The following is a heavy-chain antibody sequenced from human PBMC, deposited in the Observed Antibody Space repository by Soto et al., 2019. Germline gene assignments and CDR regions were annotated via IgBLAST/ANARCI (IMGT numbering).Heavy chain of an antibody. Sequence: PSETLSLTCDVSGYSISSGYQWGWIRQPPGKGLEWIGNIYHSGTTPYNPSLKGRVTVSVDTSKNQISLNLTSVTAADTAIYYCARDFFGNHYFDYWGQGILVTVSS. J-gene: IGHJ4*02. CDR3: ARDFFGNHYFDY. V-gene: IGHV4-38-2*02. CDR2: IYHSGTT. D-gene: IGHD3-10*01. CDR1: GYSISSGYQ.